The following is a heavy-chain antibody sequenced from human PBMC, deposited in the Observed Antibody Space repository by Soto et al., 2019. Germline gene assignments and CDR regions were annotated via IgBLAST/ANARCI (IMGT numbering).Heavy chain of an antibody. CDR1: GYTFTSYG. Sequence: ASVKVSCKASGYTFTSYGISWVRQAPGQGLEWMGWISAYNGNTNYAQKLQGRATMTTDTSTSTAYMELRSLRSDDTAVYYCASDMGTTMIVVVIRPNYYGMDVWGLGTTVT. CDR2: ISAYNGNT. D-gene: IGHD3-22*01. V-gene: IGHV1-18*04. J-gene: IGHJ6*02. CDR3: ASDMGTTMIVVVIRPNYYGMDV.